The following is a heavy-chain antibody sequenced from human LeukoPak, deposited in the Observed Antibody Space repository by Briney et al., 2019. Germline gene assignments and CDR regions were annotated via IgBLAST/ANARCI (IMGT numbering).Heavy chain of an antibody. J-gene: IGHJ4*02. Sequence: GASVKVSCKASGYTFSNYYMNWVRQAPGQGLEWMGTINPSGGTNYSPKFRGRVTMTSDTSTSTVYMELSSLRPEDTAVYYCARERGGDCYFDYWGQGPLVTVSS. V-gene: IGHV1-46*01. CDR1: GYTFSNYY. D-gene: IGHD2-21*01. CDR2: INPSGGT. CDR3: ARERGGDCYFDY.